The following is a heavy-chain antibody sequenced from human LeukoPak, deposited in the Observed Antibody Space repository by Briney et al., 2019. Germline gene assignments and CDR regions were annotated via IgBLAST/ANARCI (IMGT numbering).Heavy chain of an antibody. Sequence: PSETLSLTCTVSGGSISSYYWSWIRQPAGKGLEWIGRIYTSGSTNYNPSLKSRVTMSVDTSKNQFSLKLSSVTAADTAVYYCARDPIHDLYSCSWYSSWGQGTLVTVSS. CDR1: GGSISSYY. CDR2: IYTSGST. D-gene: IGHD6-13*01. J-gene: IGHJ4*02. CDR3: ARDPIHDLYSCSWYSS. V-gene: IGHV4-4*07.